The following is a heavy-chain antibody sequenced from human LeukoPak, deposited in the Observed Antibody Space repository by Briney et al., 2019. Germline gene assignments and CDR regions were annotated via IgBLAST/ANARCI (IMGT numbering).Heavy chain of an antibody. Sequence: PGGSLRLSCAASGFTFSSYAMHWVRQAPGKGLEWVAVISYDGSNKYYANSVKGRFTISRDNSKNTLHLQMNSLRAEDTAVYYCARALEPCFKRYCSSTSFSYGMDVWGQGTTVTVSS. CDR1: GFTFSSYA. J-gene: IGHJ6*02. CDR3: ARALEPCFKRYCSSTSFSYGMDV. V-gene: IGHV3-30-3*01. D-gene: IGHD2-2*01. CDR2: ISYDGSNK.